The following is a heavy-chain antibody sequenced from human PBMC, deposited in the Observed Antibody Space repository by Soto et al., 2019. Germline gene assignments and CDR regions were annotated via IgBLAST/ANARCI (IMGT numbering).Heavy chain of an antibody. D-gene: IGHD1-26*01. CDR2: IVVGSGNT. CDR3: AADLKWELLAFLFDY. V-gene: IGHV1-58*01. Sequence: ASVKVSCKASGFTFTSSAVQWVRQARGQRLEWIGWIVVGSGNTNYAQKFQERVTITRDMSTSTAYMELSSLRSEDTAVYYCAADLKWELLAFLFDYSGQGPLVTVSS. J-gene: IGHJ4*02. CDR1: GFTFTSSA.